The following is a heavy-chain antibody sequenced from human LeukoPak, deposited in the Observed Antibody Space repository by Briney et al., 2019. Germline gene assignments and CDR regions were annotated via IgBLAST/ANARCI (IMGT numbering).Heavy chain of an antibody. CDR1: GGSFSGYY. CDR3: ARTPQDFYYMDV. D-gene: IGHD2-15*01. J-gene: IGHJ6*03. V-gene: IGHV4-34*01. CDR2: INHSGST. Sequence: SETLSLTCAVYGGSFSGYYWSWIRQPPGKGLEWIGEINHSGSTNYNPSLKSRVTISVDTSKNQFSLKLSSVTAADTDVYYCARTPQDFYYMDVWGKGTTVTVSS.